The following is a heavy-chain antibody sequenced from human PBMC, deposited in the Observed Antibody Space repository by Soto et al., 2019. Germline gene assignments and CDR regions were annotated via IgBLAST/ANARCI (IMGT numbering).Heavy chain of an antibody. D-gene: IGHD3-10*01. V-gene: IGHV3-23*05. CDR1: GFPFSSYS. CDR2: ITDTGSDA. J-gene: IGHJ4*02. Sequence: PRGSPRLSWAAPGFPFSSYSINSVRLAPGEGLEWVAVITDTGSDAKYADSVRGRFTISRDNSKNTLYLQMNSLRVEDLAVYYCARGSRDSYPGSRIFDVWGRGTLVSV. CDR3: ARGSRDSYPGSRIFDV.